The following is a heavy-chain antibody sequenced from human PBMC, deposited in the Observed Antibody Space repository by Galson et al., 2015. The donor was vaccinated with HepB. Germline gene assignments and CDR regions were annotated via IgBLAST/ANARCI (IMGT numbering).Heavy chain of an antibody. CDR2: IYTSGST. J-gene: IGHJ4*02. V-gene: IGHV4-61*02. D-gene: IGHD2-15*01. CDR3: ARVVWAAHFDY. CDR1: GGSISSGSYY. Sequence: LTCTVSGGSISSGSYYWSWIRQPAGKGLEWIGRIYTSGSTNYNPSLKSRVTMSVDTSKNQFSLKLSSVTAADTAVYYCARVVWAAHFDYWGQGTLVTVSS.